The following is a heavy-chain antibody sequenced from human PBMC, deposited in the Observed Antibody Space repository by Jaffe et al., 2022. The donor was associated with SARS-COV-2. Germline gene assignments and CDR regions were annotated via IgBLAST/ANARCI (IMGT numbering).Heavy chain of an antibody. Sequence: QVHLVESGGGVVQPGRSLRLSCAASGFTFNNYGMHWVRQPPGKGLEWVAVIWNDGNRKYYADSVKGRFTISRDTSKNTLYLQMNSLTAEDTAVYYCARDVDTSGHYNWLDPWGQGTLVTVSS. CDR2: IWNDGNRK. CDR1: GFTFNNYG. CDR3: ARDVDTSGHYNWLDP. J-gene: IGHJ5*01. D-gene: IGHD6-25*01. V-gene: IGHV3-33*01.